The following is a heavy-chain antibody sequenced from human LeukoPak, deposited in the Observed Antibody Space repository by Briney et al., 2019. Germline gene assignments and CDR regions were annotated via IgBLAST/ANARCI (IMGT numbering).Heavy chain of an antibody. CDR2: ISNDGGGT. J-gene: IGHJ5*02. V-gene: IGHV3-23*01. D-gene: IGHD3-22*01. CDR3: AKGSSGYFLDL. Sequence: PGGSLRLSCAASGFIFNNYGLVWVRQAPGKGLEWVSAISNDGGGTTYADFVKGRFSVSRDNSKNTLFLQMNSLRAEDTALYYCAKGSSGYFLDLWGQETLVTVSS. CDR1: GFIFNNYG.